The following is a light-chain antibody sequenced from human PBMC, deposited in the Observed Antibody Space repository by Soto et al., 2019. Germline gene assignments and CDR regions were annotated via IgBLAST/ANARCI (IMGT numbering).Light chain of an antibody. Sequence: VLTHSPGTLSLSQGERVTLSCRASQSVSSNYLAWYRQKPGQAPRLLIYGASTRATGVPARFSGSGSGTEFTLTISSLQSEDFAVYYCQQYNKWPAITFGQGTRLEI. CDR1: QSVSSN. CDR2: GAS. J-gene: IGKJ5*01. V-gene: IGKV3-15*01. CDR3: QQYNKWPAIT.